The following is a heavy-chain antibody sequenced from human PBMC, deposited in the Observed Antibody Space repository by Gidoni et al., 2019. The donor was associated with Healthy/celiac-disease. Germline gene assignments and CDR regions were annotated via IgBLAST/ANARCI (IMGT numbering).Heavy chain of an antibody. CDR2: IYTSGST. Sequence: QVQLQESGPGLVKPSQTLSLTCTVSGGSISSGSYYWSWIRQPAGKGLEWIGRIYTSGSTNYNPSLKSRVTISVDTSKNQFSLKLSSVTAADTAVYYCARDIGRGYSYGPYNWFDPWGQGTLVTVSS. CDR1: GGSISSGSYY. V-gene: IGHV4-61*02. D-gene: IGHD5-18*01. J-gene: IGHJ5*02. CDR3: ARDIGRGYSYGPYNWFDP.